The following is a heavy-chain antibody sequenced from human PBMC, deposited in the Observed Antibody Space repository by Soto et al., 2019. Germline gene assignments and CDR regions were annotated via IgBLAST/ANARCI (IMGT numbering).Heavy chain of an antibody. V-gene: IGHV1-46*01. CDR2: INPSGGST. Sequence: TFARISRWSVWHAPRKRLEWMGKINPSGGSTSYAQKFQGRVTMTRDTSTSTVYMELSSLRSEDTAVYYCARDRYYYDSSGYYPNPYYYGMDVWGQGTTVTVSS. J-gene: IGHJ6*02. CDR1: TFARIS. D-gene: IGHD3-22*01. CDR3: ARDRYYYDSSGYYPNPYYYGMDV.